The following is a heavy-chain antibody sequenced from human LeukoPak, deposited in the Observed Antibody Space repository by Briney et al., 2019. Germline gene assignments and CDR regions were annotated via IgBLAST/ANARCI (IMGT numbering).Heavy chain of an antibody. V-gene: IGHV3-23*01. CDR3: AKGHFTFGGVFGNSDY. D-gene: IGHD3-16*02. J-gene: IGHJ4*02. CDR1: GFTFSSYA. CDR2: ISGGGGST. Sequence: GGSLRLSCAASGFTFSSYAMSWVRQAPGKGLEWVSAISGGGGSTYYADSVKGRFTISRDNSKNTLYLQMNSLRAEDTAVYYCAKGHFTFGGVFGNSDYWGQGTLVTVSS.